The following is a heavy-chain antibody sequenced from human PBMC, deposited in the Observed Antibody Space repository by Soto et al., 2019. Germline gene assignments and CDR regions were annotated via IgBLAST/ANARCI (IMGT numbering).Heavy chain of an antibody. D-gene: IGHD3-9*01. CDR1: GGTFSSYA. CDR2: IIPIFGTA. Sequence: QVQLVQSGAEVKEPGSSVKVSCKASGGTFSSYAISWVRQAPGQGLEWMGGIIPIFGTANYAQKFQGRVTITADESTSTAYMELSSLRSEDTAVYYCARGHLNYDILTGYYMNYWGQGTLVTVSS. CDR3: ARGHLNYDILTGYYMNY. J-gene: IGHJ4*02. V-gene: IGHV1-69*01.